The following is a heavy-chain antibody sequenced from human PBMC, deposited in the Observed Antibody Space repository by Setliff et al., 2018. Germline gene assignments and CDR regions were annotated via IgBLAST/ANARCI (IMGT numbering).Heavy chain of an antibody. D-gene: IGHD2-2*01. V-gene: IGHV1-69*10. Sequence: SVKVSCKAAGYTFVGYGLSWVRQAPGQGLEWMGGTIPMLALPNKAEKFQDRITITADKSTNTAYMELSSLRSEDTAVYYCAVFNVTPTRKKYYSYLDVWGKGTTVTVSS. J-gene: IGHJ6*03. CDR1: GYTFVGYG. CDR2: TIPMLALP. CDR3: AVFNVTPTRKKYYSYLDV.